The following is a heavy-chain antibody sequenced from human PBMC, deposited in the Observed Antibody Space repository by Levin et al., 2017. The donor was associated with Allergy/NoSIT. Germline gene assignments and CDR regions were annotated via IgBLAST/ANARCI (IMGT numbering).Heavy chain of an antibody. Sequence: VASVKVSCKASGYIFSAYYMQWVRQAPGQGPEWMGWVNPNSGATNYAQKFQGRVTMTSDTSVSTAYMELASLTSDDTAVYYCSRGDYRGPGRPVLDFWGEGTTVTVSS. CDR1: GYIFSAYY. J-gene: IGHJ6*04. D-gene: IGHD5-12*01. V-gene: IGHV1-2*02. CDR3: SRGDYRGPGRPVLDF. CDR2: VNPNSGAT.